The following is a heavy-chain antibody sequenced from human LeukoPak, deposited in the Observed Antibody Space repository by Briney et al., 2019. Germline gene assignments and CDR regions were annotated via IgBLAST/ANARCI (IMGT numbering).Heavy chain of an antibody. CDR3: ARDDITMVPGSFDY. V-gene: IGHV4-61*02. Sequence: SETLSLTCTVSGGSISSGNYYWNWIRQPAGKGLEWMGRIYSSGSTNYNPSFKSRVTISVDTSKNQFSLKLSSVTAADTAVYYCARDDITMVPGSFDYWGQGTLVTVSS. D-gene: IGHD3-10*01. J-gene: IGHJ4*02. CDR1: GGSISSGNYY. CDR2: IYSSGST.